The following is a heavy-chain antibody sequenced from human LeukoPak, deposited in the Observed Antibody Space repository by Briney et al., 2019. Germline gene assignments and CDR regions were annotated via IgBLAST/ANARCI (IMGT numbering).Heavy chain of an antibody. Sequence: ASVKVSCKASGYTFTSYGISWVRQAPGQGLEWMGWISPYNGNTNYAQKLQGRVTMTTDTSTSTAYMELRSLRSDDTAVYYCARDPPRIVVVVAATNYYGMDVWGQGTTVTVSS. CDR3: ARDPPRIVVVVAATNYYGMDV. CDR2: ISPYNGNT. CDR1: GYTFTSYG. D-gene: IGHD2-15*01. V-gene: IGHV1-18*01. J-gene: IGHJ6*02.